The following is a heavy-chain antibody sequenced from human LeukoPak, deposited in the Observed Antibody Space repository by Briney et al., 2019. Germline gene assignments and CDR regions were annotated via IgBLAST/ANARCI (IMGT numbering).Heavy chain of an antibody. D-gene: IGHD2-2*01. CDR3: AKGPWAFVVVPAAIRKYFQH. CDR1: GFTFTTYG. V-gene: IGHV3-30*02. J-gene: IGHJ1*01. CDR2: IRNDGSNK. Sequence: GSLRLSCTTSGFTFTTYGMHWVRQTPGKGLEWMAFIRNDGSNKYYADSVKGRFTISRDNSKNTLYLQMNSLRAEDTAVYYCAKGPWAFVVVPAAIRKYFQHWGQGTLVTVSS.